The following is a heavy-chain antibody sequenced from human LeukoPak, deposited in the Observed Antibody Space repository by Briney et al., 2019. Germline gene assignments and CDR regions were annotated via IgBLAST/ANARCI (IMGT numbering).Heavy chain of an antibody. CDR3: TRPQRPYNWNDDGGDNWFDP. CDR1: GFTFSGSA. V-gene: IGHV3-73*01. CDR2: IRSKANSYAS. Sequence: GGSLKLSCAASGFTFSGSAMHWVRQASGKGLEWVGRIRSKANSYASAYAASVKGRFTISRDDSKNTAYLQMNSLKTEDTAVYYCTRPQRPYNWNDDGGDNWFDPWGQGTLVTVSS. J-gene: IGHJ5*02. D-gene: IGHD1-1*01.